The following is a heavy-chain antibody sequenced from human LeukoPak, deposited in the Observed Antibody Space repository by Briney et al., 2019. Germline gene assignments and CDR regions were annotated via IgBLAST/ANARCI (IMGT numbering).Heavy chain of an antibody. CDR1: GVSINTYY. J-gene: IGHJ4*02. CDR2: INHSGST. CDR3: ARDTYYSSSSGFDY. V-gene: IGHV4-34*01. Sequence: TSETLSLTCTVSGVSINTYYWSWIRQPPGKGLEWIGEINHSGSTNYNPSLKSRVTISVDTSKNQFSLKLSSVTAADTAVYYCARDTYYSSSSGFDYWGQGTLVTVSS. D-gene: IGHD6-6*01.